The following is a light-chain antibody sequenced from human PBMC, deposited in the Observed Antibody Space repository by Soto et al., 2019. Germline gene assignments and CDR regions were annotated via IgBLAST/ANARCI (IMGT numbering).Light chain of an antibody. J-gene: IGLJ1*01. CDR1: SSDVGSHNL. CDR3: CSYADSSTYV. Sequence: LTQPASVSGSPGQSITISCTGTSSDVGSHNLVSWYQQHPGEAPKLMIYEGSKRPSGVSNRFSGSKSGNTASLTISGLQAEDDADYYCCSYADSSTYVFGTGTKVTVL. CDR2: EGS. V-gene: IGLV2-23*01.